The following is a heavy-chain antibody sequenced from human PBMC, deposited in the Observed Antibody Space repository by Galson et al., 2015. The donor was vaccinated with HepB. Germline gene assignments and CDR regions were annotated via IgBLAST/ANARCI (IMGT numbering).Heavy chain of an antibody. D-gene: IGHD3-10*01. V-gene: IGHV1-18*01. Sequence: SVKVSCKASNYTFTSYSLNWVRQAPGQGLEWMGWISPYNGSTNCARKFQGRVTMTTDRSTSTAHMELKSLRSDDTAVYYCARGREWFTDWRGFDIWGQGTMVTVSS. CDR1: NYTFTSYS. J-gene: IGHJ3*02. CDR3: ARGREWFTDWRGFDI. CDR2: ISPYNGST.